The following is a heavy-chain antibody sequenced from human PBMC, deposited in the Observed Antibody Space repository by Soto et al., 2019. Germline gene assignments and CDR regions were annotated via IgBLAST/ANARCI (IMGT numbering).Heavy chain of an antibody. J-gene: IGHJ5*02. D-gene: IGHD4-17*01. V-gene: IGHV4-31*03. CDR2: IYYSGST. Sequence: PSETLSLTCTVSGGSISSGGYYWSWIRQHPGKGLEWIGYIYYSGSTYYNPSLKSRVTISVDTSKNQFSLKLSSATAADTAVYYCARDYGDLHASSLNWFDPWGQGTLVTVSS. CDR3: ARDYGDLHASSLNWFDP. CDR1: GGSISSGGYY.